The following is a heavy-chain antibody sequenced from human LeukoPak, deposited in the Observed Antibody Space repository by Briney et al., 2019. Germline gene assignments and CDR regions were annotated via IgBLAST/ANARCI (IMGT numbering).Heavy chain of an antibody. CDR2: IIPIFGTA. Sequence: VASVKVSCKASGGTFSSYAISWVRQAPGQGLEWMGGIIPIFGTANYAQKFQGRVTITTDESTSTAYMELSSLRSEDTAVYYCAISTVTTVYYYYYYMDVWGKGTTVTVSS. J-gene: IGHJ6*03. D-gene: IGHD4-17*01. V-gene: IGHV1-69*05. CDR1: GGTFSSYA. CDR3: AISTVTTVYYYYYYMDV.